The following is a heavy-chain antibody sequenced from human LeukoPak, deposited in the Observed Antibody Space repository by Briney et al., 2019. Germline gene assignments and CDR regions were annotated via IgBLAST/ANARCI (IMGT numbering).Heavy chain of an antibody. V-gene: IGHV3-23*01. J-gene: IGHJ4*02. CDR1: GFTFSSYS. Sequence: GGSLRLSCAASGFTFSSYSMNWVRQAPGKGLEWVSGTSDRGDYTYYADSVKGRFTISRDSSKNTLFLQMNSLRAEDTALYFCARKAQYNGHYPLDYWGQGTLVTVSS. CDR2: TSDRGDYT. D-gene: IGHD1-7*01. CDR3: ARKAQYNGHYPLDY.